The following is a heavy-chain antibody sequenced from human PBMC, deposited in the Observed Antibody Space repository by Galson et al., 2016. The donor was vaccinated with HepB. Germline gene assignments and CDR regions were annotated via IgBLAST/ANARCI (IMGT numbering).Heavy chain of an antibody. V-gene: IGHV3-11*01. J-gene: IGHJ4*02. CDR1: GFTFSDYY. CDR3: ARDPLALVVPSGIT. CDR2: ISSSGSSI. Sequence: SLRLSCAASGFTFSDYYMSWIRQAPGKGLEWISYISSSGSSIDYADSVKGRSTISRDNAKDSLYLQMNSLRADDTAMYYCARDPLALVVPSGITWGQGTLVSVSS. D-gene: IGHD2-2*01.